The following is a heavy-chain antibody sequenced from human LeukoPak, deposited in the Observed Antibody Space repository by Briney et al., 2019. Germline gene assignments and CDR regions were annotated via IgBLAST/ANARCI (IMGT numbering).Heavy chain of an antibody. CDR3: AKEVLDYEIPYWYFDL. J-gene: IGHJ2*01. CDR1: GFTFGTYT. V-gene: IGHV3-23*01. D-gene: IGHD4-17*01. Sequence: GGSLRLSCAASGFTFGTYTMSWVRQAPGKGLEWVSAMSGDGDHTYYADSVKGRFTISRDNSKHTLYLQMSSLRAEDTAVYHCAKEVLDYEIPYWYFDLWGRGTLVTVSS. CDR2: MSGDGDHT.